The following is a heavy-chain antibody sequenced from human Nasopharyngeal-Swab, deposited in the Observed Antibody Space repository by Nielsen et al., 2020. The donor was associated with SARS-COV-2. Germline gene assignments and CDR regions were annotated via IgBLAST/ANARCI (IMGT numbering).Heavy chain of an antibody. CDR2: TYYRSKWYN. Sequence: SETLSLTCAVSGDSVSRSSAAWNWIRQSPSSGLEWLGRTYYRSKWYNDYAVSVKSRITINPDTSKNQFSLHLNSVTPEDTAVYYCARARGAYGDYYYYYYTDVGGKGTTVTVSS. D-gene: IGHD4-17*01. CDR1: GDSVSRSSAA. V-gene: IGHV6-1*01. CDR3: ARARGAYGDYYYYYYTDV. J-gene: IGHJ6*03.